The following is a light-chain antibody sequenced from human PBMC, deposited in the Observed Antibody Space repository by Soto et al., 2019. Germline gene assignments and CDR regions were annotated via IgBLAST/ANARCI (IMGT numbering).Light chain of an antibody. J-gene: IGKJ2*01. CDR2: GAS. CDR1: QSVSTN. V-gene: IGKV3-15*01. CDR3: HQSNNWPYT. Sequence: EIVLTQSPGTLSVSPGERANLSCRASQSVSTNLAWFQQKPGQAPRLLIYGASTRATGIPARFSGSGSGTEFTITINSLQSEDLPVSYCHQSNNWPYTFGHGTKLQV.